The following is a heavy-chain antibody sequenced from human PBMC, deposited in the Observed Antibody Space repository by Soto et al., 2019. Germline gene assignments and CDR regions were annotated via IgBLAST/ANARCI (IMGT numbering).Heavy chain of an antibody. V-gene: IGHV4-59*08. CDR2: IYYSGST. J-gene: IGHJ6*02. CDR1: GGSISNFY. Sequence: QVQLQESGPGLVKPSATLSLTCTVSGGSISNFYWSWIRQPPGKGLEWIGYIYYSGSTNYKRSLKSRVTISVDTSKNQFSLKLSSVTTADTAVYYCARHRPGYGFYAMDVWGQGTTVTVSS. CDR3: ARHRPGYGFYAMDV. D-gene: IGHD5-18*01.